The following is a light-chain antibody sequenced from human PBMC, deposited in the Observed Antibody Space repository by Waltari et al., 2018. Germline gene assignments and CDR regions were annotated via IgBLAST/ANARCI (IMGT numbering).Light chain of an antibody. J-gene: IGLJ2*01. Sequence: QSALTPPASGSGSPGQSITISCTGTSSDGGGFNYVSWYQQHPGKAPKLMIYDVSNRPSGVSNRFSGSKSGNTASLTISGLQAEDEADYYCSSYISSSTLELFGGGTSLTVL. CDR1: SSDGGGFNY. CDR3: SSYISSSTLEL. V-gene: IGLV2-14*03. CDR2: DVS.